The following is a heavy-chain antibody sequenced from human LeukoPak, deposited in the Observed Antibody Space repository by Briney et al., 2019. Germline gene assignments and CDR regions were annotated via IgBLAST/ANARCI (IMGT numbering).Heavy chain of an antibody. CDR1: GYSISSGYY. D-gene: IGHD5-18*01. Sequence: SETLSLTCAVSGYSISSGYYWGWIRQPPGKGLEWIGSIYHSGSTYYNPSLKSRVTISVDTSKTQFSLQLSSVTAADTAVYYCARETGGYSYSLDYWGQGTLVTVSS. V-gene: IGHV4-38-2*02. CDR3: ARETGGYSYSLDY. J-gene: IGHJ4*02. CDR2: IYHSGST.